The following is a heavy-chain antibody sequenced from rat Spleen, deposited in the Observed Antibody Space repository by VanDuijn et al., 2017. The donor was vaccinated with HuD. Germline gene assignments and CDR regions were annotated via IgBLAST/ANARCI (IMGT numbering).Heavy chain of an antibody. CDR1: GFTFSNYG. J-gene: IGHJ2*01. Sequence: EVQLVESGGGLVQPGSPLKLSCAASGFTFSNYGMAWVRQAPTKGLEWVASISTGGGNTYYRDSVKGRFTISRDNAKSTLYLQMNSLRSEDTATYYCTRDRETTRAYYFDYWGQGVMVTVSS. CDR2: ISTGGGNT. CDR3: TRDRETTRAYYFDY. D-gene: IGHD1-4*01. V-gene: IGHV5S13*01.